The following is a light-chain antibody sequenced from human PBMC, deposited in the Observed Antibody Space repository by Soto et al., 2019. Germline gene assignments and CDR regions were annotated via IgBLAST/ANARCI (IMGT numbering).Light chain of an antibody. CDR3: QQYGSSPRT. CDR2: DAS. J-gene: IGKJ2*01. V-gene: IGKV3-20*01. Sequence: ELVLTQSPGTLSLSPGERATLSCRASKSVRSNHLAWYHQKPGQAPRLLIYDASSRATGIPDRFSGSGSGTEVTLTVIRVEPEDFAVYYCQQYGSSPRTCGRGTKVEI. CDR1: KSVRSNH.